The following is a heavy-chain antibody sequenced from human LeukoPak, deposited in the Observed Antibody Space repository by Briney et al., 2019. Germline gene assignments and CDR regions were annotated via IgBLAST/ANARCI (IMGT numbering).Heavy chain of an antibody. CDR2: ISSSGGST. CDR1: EFTFSSYA. V-gene: IGHV3-23*01. J-gene: IGHJ4*02. Sequence: GGSLRLSCAASEFTFSSYAMCWVRRAPGKGLEWVSSISSSGGSTYYADSVKGRFTVSRDNSKNTLYLQMSSLRAEDTAVYYCANQARRTGYYFDYWGQGTLVTVSS. CDR3: ANQARRTGYYFDY.